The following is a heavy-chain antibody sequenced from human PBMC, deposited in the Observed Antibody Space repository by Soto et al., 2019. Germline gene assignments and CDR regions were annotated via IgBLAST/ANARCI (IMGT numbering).Heavy chain of an antibody. CDR2: ISHSGNT. Sequence: VQLQESGPGLVKPSGTLSLTCAVSGGSISSGNWWSWVRQSPRKGLEWIGEISHSGNTNHNPSLKCRVTISIDKSKNQFSLKLTSVTAADTAVYYCASHRGNTYGPYDYWGQGTLVTVSS. D-gene: IGHD5-18*01. J-gene: IGHJ4*02. V-gene: IGHV4-4*02. CDR1: GGSISSGNW. CDR3: ASHRGNTYGPYDY.